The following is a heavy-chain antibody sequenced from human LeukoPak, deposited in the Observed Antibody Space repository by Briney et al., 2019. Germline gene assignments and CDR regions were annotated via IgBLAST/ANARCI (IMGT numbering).Heavy chain of an antibody. J-gene: IGHJ6*03. D-gene: IGHD5-18*01. CDR3: AKSFWDTAMGARYYYMDV. CDR2: IYYSGST. Sequence: SETLSLTCTVSGGSISSTIYYWAWIRQPPGKGLEWIGSIYYSGSTYYNPSLKSRLTISVDTSRNQFSLRLSSVTAADTAVYYCAKSFWDTAMGARYYYMDVWGKGTTVTVSS. CDR1: GGSISSTIYY. V-gene: IGHV4-39*01.